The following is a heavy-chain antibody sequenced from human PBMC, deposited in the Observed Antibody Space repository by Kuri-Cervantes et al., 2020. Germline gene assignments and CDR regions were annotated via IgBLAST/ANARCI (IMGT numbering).Heavy chain of an antibody. V-gene: IGHV1-8*01. CDR3: ATGRTTATYAGGMDV. J-gene: IGHJ6*02. CDR2: MNPNSGNT. CDR1: GYTFTSYD. D-gene: IGHD4-17*01. Sequence: ASVKVSCKASGYTFTSYDINWVRQATGQGLEWMGWMNPNSGNTGCAQKFQGRVTMTRNTSISTAYMELSSLRSEDTAVYYCATGRTTATYAGGMDVWGQGTTVTVSS.